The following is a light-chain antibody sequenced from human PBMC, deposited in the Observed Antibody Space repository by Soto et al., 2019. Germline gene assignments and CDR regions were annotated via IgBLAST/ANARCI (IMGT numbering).Light chain of an antibody. CDR2: SNN. CDR1: SSNIGSNT. V-gene: IGLV1-44*01. Sequence: QSVLTQPPSASGTPGQRVTISCSGSSSNIGSNTVNWYQQLPGTAPKLLIYSNNQRPSGVPDRFSGSTSGTSASLAISGLQSEDEADYYCAAWDESLNGNVFGTGTKVTV. CDR3: AAWDESLNGNV. J-gene: IGLJ1*01.